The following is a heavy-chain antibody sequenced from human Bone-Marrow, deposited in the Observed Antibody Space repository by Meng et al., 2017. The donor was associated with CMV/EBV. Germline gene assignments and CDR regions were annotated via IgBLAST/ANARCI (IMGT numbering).Heavy chain of an antibody. CDR1: GFTFSSYD. Sequence: GGSLRLSCAASGFTFSSYDMHWVRQATGKGLEWVSAIGTAGDTYYPGSVKGRFTISREDAKNSLYLQMNSLRAGDTAVYYCARGEGVVGATPFDIWGQGRMVTVSS. V-gene: IGHV3-13*01. CDR2: IGTAGDT. CDR3: ARGEGVVGATPFDI. D-gene: IGHD1-26*01. J-gene: IGHJ3*02.